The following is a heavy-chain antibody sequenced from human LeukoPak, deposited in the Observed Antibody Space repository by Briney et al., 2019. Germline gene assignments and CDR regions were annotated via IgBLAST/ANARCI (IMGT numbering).Heavy chain of an antibody. D-gene: IGHD4/OR15-4a*01. CDR2: INWSGGST. V-gene: IGHV3-20*01. J-gene: IGHJ4*02. CDR1: GFTFDDYG. Sequence: GGSLRLSCAASGFTFDDYGMSWVRHAPGKGLEWVSGINWSGGSTGYADSVKGRFTISRDNAKNSLYLQMNSLRAEDTALYHCARDDYDQGLIDYWGQGTLVTVSS. CDR3: ARDDYDQGLIDY.